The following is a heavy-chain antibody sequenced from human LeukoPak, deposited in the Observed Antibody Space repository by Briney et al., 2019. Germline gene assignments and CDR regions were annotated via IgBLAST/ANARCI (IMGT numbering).Heavy chain of an antibody. CDR1: GGTFSSYA. D-gene: IGHD3-3*01. Sequence: SVKVSCKASGGTFSSYAISWVRQAPGQGLEWMGGIIPIFGTANYAQKFQGRVTITADKSTSTAYMELSSLRSEDTAVYYCARAGKAPSPLYDFWSGYYQYYFDYWGQGTLVTVSS. CDR2: IIPIFGTA. CDR3: ARAGKAPSPLYDFWSGYYQYYFDY. J-gene: IGHJ4*02. V-gene: IGHV1-69*06.